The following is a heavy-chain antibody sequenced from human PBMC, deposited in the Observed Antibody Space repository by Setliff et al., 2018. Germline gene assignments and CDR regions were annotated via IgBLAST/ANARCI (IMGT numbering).Heavy chain of an antibody. CDR2: IYTTGTT. J-gene: IGHJ4*02. CDR1: GASLSSGSNY. D-gene: IGHD3-16*01. Sequence: SETLSLTCTVSGASLSSGSNYWGWFRQPAGKGLEWIGRIYTTGTTNYIPSLTGRVTLTKDTSKNQVVLTMSNVDPVDTATYYCAHIMGRVWDYWGPGTLVTVSS. V-gene: IGHV4-61*02. CDR3: AHIMGRVWDY.